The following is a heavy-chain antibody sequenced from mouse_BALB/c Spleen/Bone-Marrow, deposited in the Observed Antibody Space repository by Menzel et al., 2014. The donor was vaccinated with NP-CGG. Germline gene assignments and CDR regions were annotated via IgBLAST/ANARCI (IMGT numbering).Heavy chain of an antibody. J-gene: IGHJ2*01. CDR3: ARSRLRGYYFDY. D-gene: IGHD3-2*02. CDR2: ISSGSSTI. V-gene: IGHV5-17*02. CDR1: GFTFSSFG. Sequence: EVQRVESGGGLVQPGGSRKLSCAASGFTFSSFGMHWVRQAPEKGLEWVAYISSGSSTIYYADTLKGRFTISRDNPKNTLFLQMTSLRSEDTAMYYCARSRLRGYYFDYWGQGTTLTVSS.